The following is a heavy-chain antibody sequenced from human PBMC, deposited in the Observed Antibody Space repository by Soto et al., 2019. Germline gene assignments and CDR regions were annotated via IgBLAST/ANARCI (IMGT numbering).Heavy chain of an antibody. CDR3: ARDRYSGSYCP. Sequence: ASVNVSCKSSGYTFTSYCISWVRQAPGQGLEWMGWISAYNGNTNYAQKLQGRVTMTTDTSTSTAYMELRSLRSDDTAVYYCARDRYSGSYCPWGQGTLVTVS. J-gene: IGHJ5*02. D-gene: IGHD1-26*01. CDR1: GYTFTSYC. CDR2: ISAYNGNT. V-gene: IGHV1-18*01.